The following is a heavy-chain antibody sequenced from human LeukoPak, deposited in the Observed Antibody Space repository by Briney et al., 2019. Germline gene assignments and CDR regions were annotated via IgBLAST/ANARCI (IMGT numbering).Heavy chain of an antibody. CDR2: IIPIFGTA. D-gene: IGHD6-6*01. J-gene: IGHJ4*02. CDR3: ARDGYSSSSFTPFDY. Sequence: ASVKVSCKASGGTFSSYAISWVRQAPGQGLEWMGGIIPIFGTANYAQKFQGRVTITADESTSTAYMELSSLRSEDTAVYYCARDGYSSSSFTPFDYWGQGTLVTASS. CDR1: GGTFSSYA. V-gene: IGHV1-69*13.